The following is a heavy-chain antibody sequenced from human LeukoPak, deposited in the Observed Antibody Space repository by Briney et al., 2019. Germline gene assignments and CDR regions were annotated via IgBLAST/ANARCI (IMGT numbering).Heavy chain of an antibody. CDR1: GFTFSSYA. J-gene: IGHJ5*02. D-gene: IGHD6-19*01. CDR3: ARGYSSLDP. CDR2: ISSTGGSK. V-gene: IGHV3-23*01. Sequence: GGSLRLSCAASGFTFSSYAMSCVLQAPGKGLECVSGISSTGGSKYYADSVKGRFTISRDNSTTTLYLHMNSLTAEDTAVYYCARGYSSLDPWGQGTLVTVSS.